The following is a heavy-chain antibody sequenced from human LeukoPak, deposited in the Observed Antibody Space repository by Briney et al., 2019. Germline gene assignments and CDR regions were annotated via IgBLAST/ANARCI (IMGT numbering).Heavy chain of an antibody. Sequence: SETLSLTCTVSGGSISSSSYYWGWIRQPPGKGLEWIGSIYYSGSTYYNPSLKSRVTISVDTSKNQFSLKLSSVTAADTAVYYCARGIVVVPAAIIHYFDYWGQGTLVTVSS. J-gene: IGHJ4*02. V-gene: IGHV4-39*01. D-gene: IGHD2-2*02. CDR2: IYYSGST. CDR3: ARGIVVVPAAIIHYFDY. CDR1: GGSISSSSYY.